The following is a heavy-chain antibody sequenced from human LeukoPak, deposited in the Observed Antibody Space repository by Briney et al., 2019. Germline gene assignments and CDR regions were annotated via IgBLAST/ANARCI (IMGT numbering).Heavy chain of an antibody. J-gene: IGHJ4*02. D-gene: IGHD3-22*01. CDR2: IYYSGSA. CDR1: GGSISSSSYF. V-gene: IGHV4-39*01. Sequence: SETLSLTCTVSGGSISSSSYFWGWIRQPPGKGLEWIGTIYYSGSAHYHPSLKSRVSISVDASKNQFSLKLSSVTAADTAVYYCARVIVAYDSTGYRFDYWGQGTLVTVSS. CDR3: ARVIVAYDSTGYRFDY.